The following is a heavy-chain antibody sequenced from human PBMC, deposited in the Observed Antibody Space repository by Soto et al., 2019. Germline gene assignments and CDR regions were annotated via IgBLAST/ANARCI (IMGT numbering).Heavy chain of an antibody. V-gene: IGHV4-31*03. D-gene: IGHD6-19*01. Sequence: QVQLQESGPGLVKPSHTLSLTCSVSGGSISSDGSYWSWIRQHPGKGLEWIGYIYHSGSTYSNPSLRSRVTISVDTSKNQFSLKVNSVTAADTAVYYCARDTGWGLDYWGQGTLVTVSS. J-gene: IGHJ4*02. CDR3: ARDTGWGLDY. CDR2: IYHSGST. CDR1: GGSISSDGSY.